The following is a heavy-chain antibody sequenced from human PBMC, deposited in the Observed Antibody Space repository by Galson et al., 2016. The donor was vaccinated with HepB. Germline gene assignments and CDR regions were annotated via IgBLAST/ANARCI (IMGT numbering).Heavy chain of an antibody. Sequence: ISGDSVSSKTVAWNWIRQSPSRGLEWLGGTYSRSRWHTDYAPSMKSRITISSDTSKNQFSLQLNSVTPEDTAVYYCVRAATTLRSGWKTLAPRFYYSGMDVWGQGTTVTVSS. CDR3: VRAATTLRSGWKTLAPRFYYSGMDV. D-gene: IGHD6-19*01. J-gene: IGHJ6*02. V-gene: IGHV6-1*01. CDR2: TYSRSRWHT. CDR1: GDSVSSKTVA.